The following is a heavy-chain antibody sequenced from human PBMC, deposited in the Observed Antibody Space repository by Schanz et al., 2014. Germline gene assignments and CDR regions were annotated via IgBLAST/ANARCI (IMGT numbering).Heavy chain of an antibody. J-gene: IGHJ4*02. V-gene: IGHV4-39*02. D-gene: IGHD3-10*02. CDR3: ARENVGRGFDY. Sequence: QLQLQESGPGLVKPSETLSLTCTVSGGSISSSSYYWGWIRQPPGKGLEWIGSIFYSGSTYYNLSRKSRVPIPVATTKTHSPRKGNSVTAAKTAVYYCARENVGRGFDYWGRGALVTVSS. CDR2: IFYSGST. CDR1: GGSISSSSYY.